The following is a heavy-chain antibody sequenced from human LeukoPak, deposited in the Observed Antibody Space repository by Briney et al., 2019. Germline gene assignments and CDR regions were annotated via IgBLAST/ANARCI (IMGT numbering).Heavy chain of an antibody. V-gene: IGHV3-21*01. J-gene: IGHJ6*03. Sequence: GGSLRLSCAASGFTFSSYSMNWVRQAPGKGLEWVSSISSSSSYIYYADSVKGRFPISRDNAKNSLYLQMNSLRAEDTAVYYCAVNGYSSGWYTHFYYYYYMDVWGKGTTVTVSS. D-gene: IGHD6-19*01. CDR3: AVNGYSSGWYTHFYYYYYMDV. CDR2: ISSSSSYI. CDR1: GFTFSSYS.